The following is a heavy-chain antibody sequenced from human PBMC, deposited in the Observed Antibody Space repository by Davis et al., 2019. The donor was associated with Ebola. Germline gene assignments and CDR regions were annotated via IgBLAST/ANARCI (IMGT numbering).Heavy chain of an antibody. V-gene: IGHV3-21*01. CDR3: ARVGKVVVVVAATRDYGMDV. CDR1: GFTFSSYS. J-gene: IGHJ6*02. CDR2: ISSSSSYI. Sequence: GESLKISCAASGFTFSSYSMNWVRQAPGKGLEWVSSISSSSSYIYYADSVKGRFTISRDNAKTSLYLQMNSLRAEDTAVYYCARVGKVVVVVAATRDYGMDVWGQGTTVTVSS. D-gene: IGHD2-15*01.